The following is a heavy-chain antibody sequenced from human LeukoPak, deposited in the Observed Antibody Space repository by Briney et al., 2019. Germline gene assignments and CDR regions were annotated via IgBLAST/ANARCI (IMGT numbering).Heavy chain of an antibody. CDR1: GGSISSSSYY. Sequence: PSETLSLTCTVSGGSISSSSYYWGWIRQPPGKGLEWIGSIYYSGSTYYNPSLKSRVTISVDTSKNQFSLKLSSVTAADTAVYYCASTYGDSYYFDYWGQGTLVTASS. CDR2: IYYSGST. D-gene: IGHD4-17*01. V-gene: IGHV4-39*07. J-gene: IGHJ4*02. CDR3: ASTYGDSYYFDY.